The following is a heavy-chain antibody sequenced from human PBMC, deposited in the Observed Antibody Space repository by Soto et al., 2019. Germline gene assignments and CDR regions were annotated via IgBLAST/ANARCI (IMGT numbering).Heavy chain of an antibody. Sequence: SETLSLTCTVSGGSISSSGYYWGWIRQPPGKGLEWIGSIYYSGSTYSNPSLKSRVTISVDTSKNQFSLNLSSVTVADTAVYYCARHSRSVNYGSGSYSSDYWGQGTLVTVS. J-gene: IGHJ4*02. CDR3: ARHSRSVNYGSGSYSSDY. CDR1: GGSISSSGYY. D-gene: IGHD3-10*01. V-gene: IGHV4-39*01. CDR2: IYYSGST.